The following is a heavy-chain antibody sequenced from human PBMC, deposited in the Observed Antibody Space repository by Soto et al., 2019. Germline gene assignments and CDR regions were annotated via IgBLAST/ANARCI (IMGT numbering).Heavy chain of an antibody. J-gene: IGHJ6*02. D-gene: IGHD2-2*01. V-gene: IGHV4-31*03. Sequence: SETLSLTCTVSGGSISSGGYYWSWIRQHPGKGLEWIGYIYYSGSTYYNPSLKSRVTISVDTSKNQFSLKLSSVTAADTAVYYCARDVLGYCSSTSCSNTAGMDVWGQGTTVTVSS. CDR1: GGSISSGGYY. CDR3: ARDVLGYCSSTSCSNTAGMDV. CDR2: IYYSGST.